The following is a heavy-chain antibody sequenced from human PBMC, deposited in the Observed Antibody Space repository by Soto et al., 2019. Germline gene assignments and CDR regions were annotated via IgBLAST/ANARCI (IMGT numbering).Heavy chain of an antibody. CDR3: ARRRYFCAYFYIKFYYGMDV. CDR1: GSTFSSYT. Sequence: QVQLVQSGAEVRKPGSSVKVSCKASGSTFSSYTVDWVRQAPGQGLEWIGRIIPILGITNYARRFQGRVTITAHRSTNTAYMELTSLTSEDTAVYYCARRRYFCAYFYIKFYYGMDVLGQGTTVTVSS. V-gene: IGHV1-69*02. J-gene: IGHJ6*02. CDR2: IIPILGIT. D-gene: IGHD3-9*01.